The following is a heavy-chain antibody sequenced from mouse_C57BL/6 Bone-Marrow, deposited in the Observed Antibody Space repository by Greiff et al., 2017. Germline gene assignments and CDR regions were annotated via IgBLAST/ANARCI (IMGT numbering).Heavy chain of an antibody. Sequence: VQLQQPGAELVRPGTSVKLSCKASGSTFTSYWMHWVQQRPGQGLEWIGVIDPSDSYTTYNQKFKGTATLTVDTSSSTASMQLSSLTSVDSAVYYGARGGGLRREGELGYAMDYWGQGTSVTVSS. D-gene: IGHD2-2*01. CDR3: ARGGGLRREGELGYAMDY. J-gene: IGHJ4*01. CDR2: IDPSDSYT. V-gene: IGHV1-59*01. CDR1: GSTFTSYW.